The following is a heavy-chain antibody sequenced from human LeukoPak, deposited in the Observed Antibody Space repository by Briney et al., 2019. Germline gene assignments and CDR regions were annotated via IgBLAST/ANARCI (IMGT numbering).Heavy chain of an antibody. CDR1: GGSFSGYY. V-gene: IGHV4-34*01. Sequence: PSETLSLTCAVYGGSFSGYYWSWIRQPPGKGLEWIGEINHSGSTNYNPSLKSRVTMSVDTSKNQFSLKLSSVTAADTAVYYCARARITMIDYYYYGMDVWGQGTTVTVSS. CDR3: ARARITMIDYYYYGMDV. CDR2: INHSGST. J-gene: IGHJ6*02. D-gene: IGHD3-22*01.